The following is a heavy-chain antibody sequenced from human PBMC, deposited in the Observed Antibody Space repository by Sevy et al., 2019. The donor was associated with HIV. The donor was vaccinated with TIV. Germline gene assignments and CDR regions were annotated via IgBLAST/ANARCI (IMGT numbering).Heavy chain of an antibody. CDR3: ARAYCGGDCWTGRLGLEGFDS. D-gene: IGHD2-21*02. Sequence: SETLSLTCTVSGGSISSGDYYWSWIRQPPGKGLEWIGYIYYSGSTYYNPSLKSRVSISVDTSKKQFSQKLSSVTDADTAVYYCARAYCGGDCWTGRLGLEGFDSWGQGTLVTVSS. J-gene: IGHJ4*02. CDR1: GGSISSGDYY. V-gene: IGHV4-30-4*01. CDR2: IYYSGST.